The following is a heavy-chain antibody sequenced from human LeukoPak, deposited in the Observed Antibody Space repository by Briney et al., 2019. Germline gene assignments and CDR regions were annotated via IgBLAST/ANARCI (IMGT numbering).Heavy chain of an antibody. J-gene: IGHJ4*02. Sequence: SETLSLTCTVCGGFVIPHHWTWIRQPAGKGREWIGRFHTSGTTNYNPSLQGRVTVSVDASKTQLTLKMTSATAADTGVYFCARDPFGSSFDIWGQGILVTVSS. CDR2: FHTSGTT. CDR1: GGFVIPHH. CDR3: ARDPFGSSFDI. D-gene: IGHD1-26*01. V-gene: IGHV4-4*07.